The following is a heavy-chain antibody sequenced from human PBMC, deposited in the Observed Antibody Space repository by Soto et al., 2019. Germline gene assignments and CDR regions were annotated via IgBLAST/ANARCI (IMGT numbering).Heavy chain of an antibody. J-gene: IGHJ3*02. CDR2: INPSGGST. CDR1: GYTFTSYY. V-gene: IGHV1-46*03. CDR3: ARDKGSGSYWDAFDI. Sequence: ASVKVSCKASGYTFTSYYMHWVRQAPGQGLEWMGIINPSGGSTSYAQKFQGRVTMTRDTSTSTVCMELSSLRSEDTAVYYCARDKGSGSYWDAFDIWGQGTMVTVSS. D-gene: IGHD3-10*01.